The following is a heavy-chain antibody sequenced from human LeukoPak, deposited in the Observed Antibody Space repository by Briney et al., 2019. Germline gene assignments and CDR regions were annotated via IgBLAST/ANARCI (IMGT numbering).Heavy chain of an antibody. CDR2: IYSGSTT. D-gene: IGHD2-15*01. J-gene: IGHJ4*02. CDR1: GFTVSSNY. CDR3: AKGSRPGSSGDPNLDH. Sequence: PGGSLRLSCAASGFTVSSNYMNWVRQARGKGLEWGSLIYSGSTTKYADSVKGRFTISRDNSKNTLYLQMNSLRVEHTAVYYWAKGSRPGSSGDPNLDHWGQGTLVTVSS. V-gene: IGHV3-53*01.